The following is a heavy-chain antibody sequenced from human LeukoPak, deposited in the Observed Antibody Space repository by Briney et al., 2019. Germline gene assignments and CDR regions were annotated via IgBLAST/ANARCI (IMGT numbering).Heavy chain of an antibody. Sequence: ASVKVSCKASGYTFTGYYMHWVRQAPGQGLEWMGWINPNSGGTNYAQKFQGRVTMTRDTSISTAYMELSRLRSDDTAVYYCATLGSVVVVAATRWFDPWGQGTLVTVSS. D-gene: IGHD2-15*01. V-gene: IGHV1-2*02. CDR2: INPNSGGT. CDR3: ATLGSVVVVAATRWFDP. J-gene: IGHJ5*02. CDR1: GYTFTGYY.